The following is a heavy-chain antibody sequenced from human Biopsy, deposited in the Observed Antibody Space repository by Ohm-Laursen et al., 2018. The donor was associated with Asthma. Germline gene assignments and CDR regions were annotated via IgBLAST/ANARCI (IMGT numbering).Heavy chain of an antibody. Sequence: ETLSLTCDVYPGSFSGFFWTWIRQSPGKGLEWIGETNERGVTNNNPSLKSRVIISIDTYWNRVSLKLTSVTAADTAVYYCARGPELDVWGQGTTVTASS. CDR3: ARGPELDV. CDR1: PGSFSGFF. J-gene: IGHJ6*02. V-gene: IGHV4-34*01. CDR2: TNERGVT.